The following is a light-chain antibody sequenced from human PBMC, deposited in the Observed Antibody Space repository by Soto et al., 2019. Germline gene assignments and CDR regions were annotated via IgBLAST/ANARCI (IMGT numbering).Light chain of an antibody. CDR3: QQRFITPPLT. CDR1: QSISTY. J-gene: IGKJ4*01. CDR2: GAS. V-gene: IGKV1-39*01. Sequence: DIQMTQSPSSLSASIGDIITITCRASQSISTYLNWYQQKPGKAPMLLIYGASTLQNGVPSRFSGSGSATDYTLAISGLQAEDFATFCGQQRFITPPLTFGGGTMVE.